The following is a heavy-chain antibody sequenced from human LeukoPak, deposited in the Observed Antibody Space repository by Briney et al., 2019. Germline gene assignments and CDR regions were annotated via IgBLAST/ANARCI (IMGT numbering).Heavy chain of an antibody. J-gene: IGHJ4*02. CDR1: GGSISSYY. Sequence: SETLSLTCTVSGGSISSYYWSWIRQPPGKGLEWIGYIYYSGSINYNPSLKSRVTISVDTSKNQFSLKLSSVTAADTAVYYCATTSSGWQYYFDYWGQGTLVTVSS. CDR3: ATTSSGWQYYFDY. V-gene: IGHV4-59*08. D-gene: IGHD6-19*01. CDR2: IYYSGSI.